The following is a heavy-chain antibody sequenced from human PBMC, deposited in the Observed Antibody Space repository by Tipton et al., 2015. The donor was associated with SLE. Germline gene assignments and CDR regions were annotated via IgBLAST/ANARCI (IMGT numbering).Heavy chain of an antibody. CDR2: IYVTGTS. Sequence: TLSLTCTVSGGSISSGTYYWSWIRQPAGKGLEWLGRIYVTGTSTYNPSLKSRVTLSLDKSKNQFSLKLSSVTAADTAVYYCARDEYRYDATGYHLLGHFDFWGQGTLVTVSS. D-gene: IGHD3-22*01. J-gene: IGHJ4*02. V-gene: IGHV4-61*02. CDR1: GGSISSGTYY. CDR3: ARDEYRYDATGYHLLGHFDF.